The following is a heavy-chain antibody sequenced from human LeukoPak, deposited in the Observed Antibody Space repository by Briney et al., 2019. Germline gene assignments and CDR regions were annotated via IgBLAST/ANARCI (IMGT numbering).Heavy chain of an antibody. CDR3: ARGGGSTQFDY. CDR1: GFTVSSNY. D-gene: IGHD3-16*01. Sequence: QPGGSLRLSCAASGFTVSSNYMSWVRQAPGKGLEWVPLIYSGGSTYYADSVRGRFTISRDSSKNTLYLQMNSLRAEDTAVYFCARGGGSTQFDYWGQGTLVTVSS. V-gene: IGHV3-66*01. J-gene: IGHJ4*02. CDR2: IYSGGST.